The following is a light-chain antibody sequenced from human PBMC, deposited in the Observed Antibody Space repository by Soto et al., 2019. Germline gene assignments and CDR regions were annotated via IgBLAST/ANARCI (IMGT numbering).Light chain of an antibody. J-gene: IGKJ2*01. V-gene: IGKV3-20*01. Sequence: EIVLTQSPGTLSLSPGERATLSCRASQSVSSGYLAWYQQKPGQAPRLLIYGASNRATGIPDRFSGSGSGTDFPLSISRLEPEDFAVYYCQQYGGSPHAFGQGTKLEIK. CDR3: QQYGGSPHA. CDR2: GAS. CDR1: QSVSSGY.